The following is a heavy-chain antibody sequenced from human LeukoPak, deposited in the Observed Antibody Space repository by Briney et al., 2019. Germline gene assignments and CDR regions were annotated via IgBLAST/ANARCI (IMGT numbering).Heavy chain of an antibody. CDR3: ARWGYYYDGSGLDC. V-gene: IGHV4-39*07. CDR1: GGSISSSSYY. CDR2: IYYSGST. J-gene: IGHJ4*02. Sequence: SETLSLTCTVSGGSISSSSYYWGWIRQPPGKGLEWIGSIYYSGSTYYNPSLKSRVTISVDKSKNQFSLKLSSVTAADTAVYYCARWGYYYDGSGLDCWGQGTLVTVSS. D-gene: IGHD3-22*01.